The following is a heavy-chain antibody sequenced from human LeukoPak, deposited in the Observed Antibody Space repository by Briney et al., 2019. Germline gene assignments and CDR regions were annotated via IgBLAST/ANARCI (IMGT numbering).Heavy chain of an antibody. D-gene: IGHD3-3*01. V-gene: IGHV4-39*07. CDR2: IYYSGST. CDR3: AREAISYYDFWSGYYSASDY. J-gene: IGHJ4*02. Sequence: SETLSLTCTVSGGSISSSSYYWGWIRQPPGKGLEWIGSIYYSGSTYYNPSLKSRVTISVDTSKNQFSLKLSSVTAADTAVYYCAREAISYYDFWSGYYSASDYWAREPWSPSPQ. CDR1: GGSISSSSYY.